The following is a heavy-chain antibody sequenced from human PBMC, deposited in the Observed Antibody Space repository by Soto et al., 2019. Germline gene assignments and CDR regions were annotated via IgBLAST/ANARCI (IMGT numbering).Heavy chain of an antibody. V-gene: IGHV4-39*01. CDR2: IYYSGST. J-gene: IGHJ4*02. Sequence: SETLSLTCTVSGGSISSSSYYWGWIRRPPGKGLEWIGSIYYSGSTYYNPSLKGRVTISVDTSKNQFSLKLSSVTAADTAVYYCARQKGDGYNIAWNFDYWGQGTLVTVSS. D-gene: IGHD5-12*01. CDR1: GGSISSSSYY. CDR3: ARQKGDGYNIAWNFDY.